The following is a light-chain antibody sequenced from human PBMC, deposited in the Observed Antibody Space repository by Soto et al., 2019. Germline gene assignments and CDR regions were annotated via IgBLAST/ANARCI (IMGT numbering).Light chain of an antibody. J-gene: IGLJ7*01. CDR2: EVS. CDR1: SSDVGSYKL. V-gene: IGLV2-23*02. CDR3: CSYAGTSTHTV. Sequence: QSALTQPASVSGSPGQSITISCTGTSSDVGSYKLVSWYQQHPGKAPKLMISEVSKRPSGISDRFSGSKSGSTASLTISGLQAKDEADYYCCSYAGTSTHTVFGGGTQLTVL.